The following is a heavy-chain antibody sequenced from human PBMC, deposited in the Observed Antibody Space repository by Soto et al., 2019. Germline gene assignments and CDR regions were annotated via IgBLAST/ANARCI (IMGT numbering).Heavy chain of an antibody. D-gene: IGHD2-8*01. CDR1: GDSVSSGSYY. Sequence: QVQLQESGPGLVKPSETLSLTCTVSGDSVSSGSYYWSWIRQPPGKGLEWIAYISYSGSTNYNPSLKSRVTISVDTSKNQCSRRLSSVTAADTAVYYCARDGRRVYATDYYGMDVWGQGTTITVSS. CDR3: ARDGRRVYATDYYGMDV. CDR2: ISYSGST. J-gene: IGHJ6*02. V-gene: IGHV4-61*01.